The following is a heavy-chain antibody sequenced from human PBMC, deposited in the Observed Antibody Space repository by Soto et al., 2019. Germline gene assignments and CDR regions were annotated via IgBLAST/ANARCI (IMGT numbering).Heavy chain of an antibody. CDR2: VSPSGTT. CDR3: ARDRGSYGMDV. V-gene: IGHV4-31*03. J-gene: IGHJ6*02. CDR1: GDSISVGYY. Sequence: QVQLQESGPGLVKPSQTLSLTCTVSGDSISVGYYWSWIRQHPGKGLEWIGYVSPSGTTYYNPSLNSRVSVQTDTSKNQFSLEVSSVTAADTAVYYCARDRGSYGMDVWGQGTTVTVSS.